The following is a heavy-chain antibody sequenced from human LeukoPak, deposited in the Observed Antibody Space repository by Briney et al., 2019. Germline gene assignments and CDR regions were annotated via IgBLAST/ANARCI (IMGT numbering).Heavy chain of an antibody. D-gene: IGHD3-9*01. V-gene: IGHV3-23*01. Sequence: GGSLRLSCAASGFTFSNYAMSWVRQAPGKGLEWVSAITGSGGNTYYADSVKGRFTISRDNPKNTAFLQMNSLRAEDTAVYYCAKWGDYDVLTGYYVSDYWGQGTLVTVSS. CDR1: GFTFSNYA. CDR2: ITGSGGNT. CDR3: AKWGDYDVLTGYYVSDY. J-gene: IGHJ4*02.